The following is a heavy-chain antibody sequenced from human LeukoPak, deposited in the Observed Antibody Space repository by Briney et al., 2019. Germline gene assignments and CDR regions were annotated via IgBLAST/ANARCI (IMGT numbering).Heavy chain of an antibody. Sequence: GGSLRLSCSASLLTVSNNYMSWVRQAPGKGLEWVSVIYSGGSTFYADSVKGRFTISRDTSKNTPYLQMNRVSYDDTSVYYCENDSCSPEDFQHGGQGTLVTVSS. CDR3: ENDSCSPEDFQH. CDR1: LLTVSNNY. V-gene: IGHV3-66*01. D-gene: IGHD2-2*01. J-gene: IGHJ1*01. CDR2: IYSGGST.